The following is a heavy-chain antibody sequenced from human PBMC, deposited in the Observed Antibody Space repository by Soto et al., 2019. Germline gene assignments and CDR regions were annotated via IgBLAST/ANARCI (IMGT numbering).Heavy chain of an antibody. D-gene: IGHD4-4*01. J-gene: IGHJ5*02. CDR2: IYYSGST. CDR1: GGSVSSGSYY. V-gene: IGHV4-61*01. Sequence: QVQPQESGPGLVKPSETLSLTCTVSGGSVSSGSYYWSWIRQPPGKGLEWIGYIYYSGSTNYNPSSKSRVSISVDTSKIQFSLKLSSVTAADTAVYYCARFGLVYSSFNLFAPWGQGTLVTVSS. CDR3: ARFGLVYSSFNLFAP.